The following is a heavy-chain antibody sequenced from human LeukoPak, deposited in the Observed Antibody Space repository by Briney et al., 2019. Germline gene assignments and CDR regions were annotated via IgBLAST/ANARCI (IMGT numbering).Heavy chain of an antibody. CDR1: GGSISSGGYY. V-gene: IGHV4-31*03. CDR2: IYYSGST. D-gene: IGHD6-19*01. J-gene: IGHJ6*02. CDR3: ARHRWGQLAQSIAVAGTTDYYYYYGMDV. Sequence: SETLSLTCTVSGGSISSGGYYWSWIRQHPGKGLEWIGYIYYSGSTYYNPSLKSRVTISVDTSKNQFSLKLNSVTPEDTAVYYCARHRWGQLAQSIAVAGTTDYYYYYGMDVWGQGTTVTVSS.